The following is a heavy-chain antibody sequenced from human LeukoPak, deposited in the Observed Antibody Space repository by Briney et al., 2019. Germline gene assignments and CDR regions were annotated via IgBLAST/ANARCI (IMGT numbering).Heavy chain of an antibody. CDR1: GGSFSGYY. J-gene: IGHJ3*02. CDR3: ARCNADAFDI. CDR2: INHSGST. D-gene: IGHD2/OR15-2a*01. Sequence: SETLSLTCAVYGGSFSGYYWSWIRQPPGKGLEWIGEINHSGSTNYNPSLKSRVTISVDTSKKQFSLKLSSVTAADTAVYYCARCNADAFDIWGQGTMVTVSS. V-gene: IGHV4-34*01.